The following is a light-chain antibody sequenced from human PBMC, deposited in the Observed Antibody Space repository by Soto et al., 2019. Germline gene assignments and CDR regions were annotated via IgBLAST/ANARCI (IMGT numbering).Light chain of an antibody. CDR2: EVT. V-gene: IGLV2-8*01. CDR3: ISYAGLNIWV. CDR1: SSDVGGYNY. Sequence: QSALTQPPSASGSPGQSVTISCTGTSSDVGGYNYVSWYQQHPGKAPRLMIYEVTKRPSGVPDRFSGSKSGNTASLTVSGLQDEDEADYYCISYAGLNIWVFGGGTKLTVL. J-gene: IGLJ3*02.